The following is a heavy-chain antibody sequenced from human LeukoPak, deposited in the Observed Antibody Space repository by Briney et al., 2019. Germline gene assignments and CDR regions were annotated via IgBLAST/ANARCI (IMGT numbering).Heavy chain of an antibody. CDR2: MNPNSGNT. CDR1: GYTFTSYD. CDR3: AREYYDLLTGYYSVD. V-gene: IGHV1-8*01. D-gene: IGHD3-9*01. Sequence: ASVKVSCKASGYTFTSYDINWVRQATGQGLEWMGWMNPNSGNTGYVQKFQGRVTMTRNTSISTAYMELSSLRSEDTAVYYCAREYYDLLTGYYSVDWGQGTLVTVSS. J-gene: IGHJ4*02.